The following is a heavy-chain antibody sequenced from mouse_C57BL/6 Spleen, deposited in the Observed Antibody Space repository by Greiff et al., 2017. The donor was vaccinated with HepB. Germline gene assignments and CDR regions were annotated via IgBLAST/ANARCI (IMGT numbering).Heavy chain of an antibody. CDR3: ARRIYYYGSSPYYAMDY. Sequence: QVQLQQSGAELMKPGASVKLSCKATGYTFTGYWIEWVKQRPGHGLEWIGEILPGSGSTNYNEKFKGKATFTADTSSNTAYMQLSSLTTEDSAIYYCARRIYYYGSSPYYAMDYWGQGTSVTVSS. V-gene: IGHV1-9*01. CDR2: ILPGSGST. CDR1: GYTFTGYW. D-gene: IGHD1-1*01. J-gene: IGHJ4*01.